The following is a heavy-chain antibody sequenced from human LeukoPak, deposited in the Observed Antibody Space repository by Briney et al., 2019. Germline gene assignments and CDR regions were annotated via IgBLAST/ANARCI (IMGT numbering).Heavy chain of an antibody. CDR2: MNPNSGNT. J-gene: IGHJ4*02. Sequence: ASVKVSCKASGYTFTSYDINWVRQATGQGLEWMGWMNPNSGNTGYAQKFQGRVTMTRNTSISTAYMELSSLRSEDTAVYYCASGWFGEFHFDYWGQGTLVTVSS. CDR3: ASGWFGEFHFDY. CDR1: GYTFTSYD. D-gene: IGHD3-10*01. V-gene: IGHV1-8*01.